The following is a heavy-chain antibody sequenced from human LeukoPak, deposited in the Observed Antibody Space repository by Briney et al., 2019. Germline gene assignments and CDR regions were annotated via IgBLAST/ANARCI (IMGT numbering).Heavy chain of an antibody. CDR1: GGSISSYY. CDR3: ARTGSTSPYYYYYMDV. V-gene: IGHV4-4*09. J-gene: IGHJ6*03. D-gene: IGHD2-2*01. CDR2: IYTSGST. Sequence: PSETLSLTCTVSGGSISSYYWSWIRQPPGKGLEWIGYIYTSGSTNYNPSLKSRVTISVDTSKNQFSLKLSSVTAADTAVYYCARTGSTSPYYYYYMDVWGKGTTVTVSS.